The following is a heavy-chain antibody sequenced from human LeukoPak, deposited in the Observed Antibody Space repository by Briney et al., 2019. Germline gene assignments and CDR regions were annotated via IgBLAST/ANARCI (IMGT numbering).Heavy chain of an antibody. CDR3: ASGGCSGGSYWEYFQH. D-gene: IGHD2-15*01. CDR1: GGSISSYY. CDR2: IYTSGST. V-gene: IGHV4-4*07. J-gene: IGHJ1*01. Sequence: SETLSLTCTVSGGSISSYYWSWIRQPAGKGLEWIGRIYTSGSTNYNPSLKSRVTMSVDTSKNQFSLKLSSVTAADTAVYYCASGGCSGGSYWEYFQHWGQGTLVTVSS.